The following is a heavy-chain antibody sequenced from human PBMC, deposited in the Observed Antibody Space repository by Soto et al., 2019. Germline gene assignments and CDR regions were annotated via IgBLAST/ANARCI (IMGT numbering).Heavy chain of an antibody. CDR1: GYTFTGYY. CDR2: INPNSGGT. V-gene: IGHV1-2*04. CDR3: ARGHILKEDIVVVVAADSFDY. D-gene: IGHD2-15*01. J-gene: IGHJ4*02. Sequence: GASLKVSCKASGYTFTGYYMHWVRQAPGQGHEWMGWINPNSGGTNYAQKFQGWVTMTRDTSISTAYMELSRLRSDDTAVYYCARGHILKEDIVVVVAADSFDYWGQGTVVTVSS.